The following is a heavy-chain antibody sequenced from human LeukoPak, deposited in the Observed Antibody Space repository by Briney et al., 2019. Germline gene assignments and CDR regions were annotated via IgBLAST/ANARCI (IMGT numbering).Heavy chain of an antibody. J-gene: IGHJ6*03. CDR2: ISSSSSTI. CDR1: GFTFSSYS. Sequence: GGSLRLSCAASGFTFSSYSMNWVRQAPGKGLEWVSYISSSSSTIYYADSVKGRFTISRDNAKNSLYLQMNSLRAEDTAVYYCARPITPSKYYDFWSGYQYYYYMDVWGKGTTVTVSS. CDR3: ARPITPSKYYDFWSGYQYYYYMDV. V-gene: IGHV3-48*01. D-gene: IGHD3-3*01.